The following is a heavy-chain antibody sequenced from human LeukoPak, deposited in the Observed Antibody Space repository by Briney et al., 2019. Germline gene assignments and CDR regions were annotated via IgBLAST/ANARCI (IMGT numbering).Heavy chain of an antibody. D-gene: IGHD2-21*01. CDR3: GRENIVVVPGIYPIYYYYYMDV. J-gene: IGHJ6*03. V-gene: IGHV4-59*01. Sequence: KPSETLSLTCTVSGGSINSYYWSWIRQPPGRGLEWIGYISHSGTTNYNPSLKSRVTISLDTSKNQFSLEPSSVTAADTALYYCGRENIVVVPGIYPIYYYYYMDVWGKGTTVTVSS. CDR2: ISHSGTT. CDR1: GGSINSYY.